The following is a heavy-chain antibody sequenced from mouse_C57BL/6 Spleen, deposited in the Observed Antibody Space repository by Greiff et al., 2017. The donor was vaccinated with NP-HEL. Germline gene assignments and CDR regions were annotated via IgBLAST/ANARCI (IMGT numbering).Heavy chain of an antibody. CDR2: INYDGSST. CDR1: GFTFSDYY. V-gene: IGHV5-16*01. CDR3: AIYSNYGAMDY. J-gene: IGHJ4*01. D-gene: IGHD2-5*01. Sequence: EVKLVESEGGLVQPGSSMKLSCTASGFTFSDYYMAWVRQVPEKGLEWVANINYDGSSTYYLDSLKSRFIISRDNAKNILYLQMSSLKSEDTATYYCAIYSNYGAMDYWGQGTSVTVSS.